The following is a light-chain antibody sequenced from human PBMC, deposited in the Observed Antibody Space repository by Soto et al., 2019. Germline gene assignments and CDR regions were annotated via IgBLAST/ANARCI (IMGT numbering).Light chain of an antibody. V-gene: IGKV1-39*01. CDR2: AAS. CDR1: QYISTY. Sequence: DIQMTQSPSSLSAFVGDRVTITCRAGQYISTYLNWYHQKPGEAPKLLISAASSLQSGVPSRFSVSVSGTDFAVTIISLQPEDFATYFFQQSYSTPRYTFXQVTKVDIK. J-gene: IGKJ2*01. CDR3: QQSYSTPRYT.